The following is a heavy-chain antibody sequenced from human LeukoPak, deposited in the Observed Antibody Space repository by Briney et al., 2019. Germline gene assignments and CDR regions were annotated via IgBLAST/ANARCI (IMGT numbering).Heavy chain of an antibody. V-gene: IGHV4-4*02. CDR1: GRSINRHHW. J-gene: IGHJ4*02. Sequence: MASVTLPLTCAVPGRSINRHHWSGWVRPPPGKGLQWIGEVYHSGTTNYNPSLKSRVTISVDKSKNLFSLKLSSVTAADTAVDYCARGYSYGFPLDFWGQGTLVTVSS. CDR3: ARGYSYGFPLDF. D-gene: IGHD5-18*01. CDR2: VYHSGTT.